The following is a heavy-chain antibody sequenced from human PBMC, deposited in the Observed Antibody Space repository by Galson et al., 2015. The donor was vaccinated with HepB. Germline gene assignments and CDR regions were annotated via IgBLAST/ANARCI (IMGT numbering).Heavy chain of an antibody. Sequence: SLRLSCAASGFTNYWMHWVRQAPGRGLVWVSRINSDGSSTSYADSVKGRFTISRDNAKNTLYLQMNSLRDEDTAVYYCAREGRRTGEVTKAFDMCVQGAMVTVSS. V-gene: IGHV3-74*01. J-gene: IGHJ3*02. CDR1: GFTNYW. D-gene: IGHD7-27*01. CDR3: AREGRRTGEVTKAFDM. CDR2: INSDGSST.